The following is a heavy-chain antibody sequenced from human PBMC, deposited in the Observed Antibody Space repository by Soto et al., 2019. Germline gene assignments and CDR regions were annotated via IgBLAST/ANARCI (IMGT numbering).Heavy chain of an antibody. V-gene: IGHV3-9*01. CDR1: GFTFDDYA. CDR2: ISWNSGSI. D-gene: IGHD6-13*01. J-gene: IGHJ5*02. Sequence: EVQLVESGGGLVQPGRSLRLSCAASGFTFDDYAMHWVRQAPGKGLEWVSAISWNSGSIGYADSVKGRFTISRDNAKNSLYLQMNSLRAEDTALYYCAKDHSSSWFNCFDPWGQGTLVTVSS. CDR3: AKDHSSSWFNCFDP.